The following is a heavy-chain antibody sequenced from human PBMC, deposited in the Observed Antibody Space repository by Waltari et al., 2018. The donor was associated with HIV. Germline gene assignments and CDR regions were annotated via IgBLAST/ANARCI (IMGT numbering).Heavy chain of an antibody. J-gene: IGHJ4*02. V-gene: IGHV4-4*07. CDR1: GASISSYY. CDR3: ARGGYYYPD. Sequence: QVQLQESGPGLVKPSDTLSLTCTVSGASISSYYWSWIRQPAGKGLGWIGRTYTSGSLNSNPSFRGRVTLSVDTSKNQFSLKMNSVTAADAAVYYCARGGYYYPDWGQGTLVTVSS. CDR2: TYTSGSL. D-gene: IGHD3-22*01.